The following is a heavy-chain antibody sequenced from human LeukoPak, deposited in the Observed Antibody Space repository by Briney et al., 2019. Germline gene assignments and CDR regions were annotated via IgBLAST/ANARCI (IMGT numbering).Heavy chain of an antibody. J-gene: IGHJ4*02. CDR2: MNPNSGNT. Sequence: ASAKVSCKASGYTFTSYDINWVRQATGQGLEWMGWMNPNSGNTGYAQKFQGRVTMTRNTSISTAYMELSSLRSEDTAVYYCARVRYYYDSSDYWGQGTLVTVSS. CDR3: ARVRYYYDSSDY. V-gene: IGHV1-8*01. D-gene: IGHD3-22*01. CDR1: GYTFTSYD.